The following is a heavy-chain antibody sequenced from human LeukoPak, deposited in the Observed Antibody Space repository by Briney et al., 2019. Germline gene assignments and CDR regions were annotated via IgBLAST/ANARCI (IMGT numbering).Heavy chain of an antibody. V-gene: IGHV3-13*01. D-gene: IGHD6-19*01. CDR3: ARGKFSSGWYIDY. CDR2: IGTAGDT. Sequence: GGSLRLSCAASGFTFSSYDMHWVRQATGKGLEWVSAIGTAGDTYYPGSVKGRFTISRENAKNSLYPQMNSLRAGDTAVYYCARGKFSSGWYIDYWGQGTLVTVSS. J-gene: IGHJ4*02. CDR1: GFTFSSYD.